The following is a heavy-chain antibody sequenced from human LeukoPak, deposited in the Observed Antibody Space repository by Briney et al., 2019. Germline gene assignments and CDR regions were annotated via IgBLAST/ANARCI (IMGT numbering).Heavy chain of an antibody. V-gene: IGHV3-23*01. CDR3: ATLYGDYDYFDY. CDR1: GFTFSSYA. D-gene: IGHD4-17*01. Sequence: PGGSLRLSCAASGFTFSSYAMSWVRQAPGKGLEWVSAISGSGGSTYYADSVKGRFTISRDNSKNTLYLQMNSLRAEDTAVYYCATLYGDYDYFDYWGQGTLVTVSS. CDR2: ISGSGGST. J-gene: IGHJ4*02.